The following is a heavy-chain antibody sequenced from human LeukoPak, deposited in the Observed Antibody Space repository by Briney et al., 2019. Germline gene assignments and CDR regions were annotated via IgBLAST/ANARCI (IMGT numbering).Heavy chain of an antibody. Sequence: ASVKVSCKASGYTFTNYYLHWVRQAPGQGLEWMGIINPSAGDTSYAQKFQGRVTMTRDMSTGTVYMELSSLRSDDTAVYYCARDVSRVGATSYYSAYWGQGTLVTVSS. CDR3: ARDVSRVGATSYYSAY. J-gene: IGHJ4*02. D-gene: IGHD1-26*01. CDR2: INPSAGDT. CDR1: GYTFTNYY. V-gene: IGHV1-46*01.